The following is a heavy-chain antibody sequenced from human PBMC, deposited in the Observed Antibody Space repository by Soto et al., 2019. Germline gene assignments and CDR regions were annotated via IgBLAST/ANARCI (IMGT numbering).Heavy chain of an antibody. V-gene: IGHV3-72*01. D-gene: IGHD1-26*01. CDR2: SQKKAFSYTT. CDR1: GFTLSDYH. Sequence: EVQLVQSGGALVQPGGSLRLSCAVSGFTLSDYHMDWVRQAPGKGLEWVGRSQKKAFSYTTEYAASVKGRFTISRDDSQNSLYLQMNSLKTEDTAVYYCARDVSGSYDYWGQGTLVTVSS. J-gene: IGHJ4*02. CDR3: ARDVSGSYDY.